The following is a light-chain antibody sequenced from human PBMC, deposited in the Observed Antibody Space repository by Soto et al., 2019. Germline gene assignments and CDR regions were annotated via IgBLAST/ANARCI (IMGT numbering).Light chain of an antibody. J-gene: IGKJ1*01. CDR2: FAS. CDR1: HSVGSL. CDR3: QQRSNWPRT. V-gene: IGKV3-11*01. Sequence: EIVLTQSPATLSLSPGDRATLSCRASHSVGSLLAWYQQKPGQAPRLLMYFASNRATGIPPRFSGSGSGTDFTLTISSLEPEDFAVYYCQQRSNWPRTFGQGTKVDIK.